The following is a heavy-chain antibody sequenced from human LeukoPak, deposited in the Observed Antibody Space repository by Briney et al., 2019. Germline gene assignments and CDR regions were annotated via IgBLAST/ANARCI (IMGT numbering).Heavy chain of an antibody. J-gene: IGHJ4*02. CDR3: ARGDAFSGDH. V-gene: IGHV3-7*04. CDR2: IHPEGNEK. Sequence: PGESLRLSXAVSGFTFSNFWMSWVRQAPGRGLEWVANIHPEGNEKYHVESVKGRFTISRDNAKNSLFLQMNGLRVEDTAVYYCARGDAFSGDHWGQGTLVTVSS. CDR1: GFTFSNFW.